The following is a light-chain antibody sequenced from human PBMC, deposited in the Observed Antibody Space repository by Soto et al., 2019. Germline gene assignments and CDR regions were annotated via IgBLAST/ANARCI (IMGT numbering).Light chain of an antibody. CDR1: QSVSNNY. J-gene: IGKJ5*01. CDR3: QHYGSSLT. V-gene: IGKV3-20*01. Sequence: EIVLPQSPGTLSLSPGERATLSCRASQSVSNNYLAWYQQKPGQAPRLLIYGASSRATGIPDRFSGSGSGTVFTLTISRLEPEDFAVYYCQHYGSSLTVGQGTRLDIK. CDR2: GAS.